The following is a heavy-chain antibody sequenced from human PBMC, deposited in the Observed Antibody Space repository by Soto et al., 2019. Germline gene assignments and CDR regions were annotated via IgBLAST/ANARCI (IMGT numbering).Heavy chain of an antibody. J-gene: IGHJ4*02. CDR2: INHSGST. Sequence: SETLSLTCAVYGGSFSGYYWSWIRQPPGKGLEWIGEINHSGSTNYNPSLKSRVTISVDTSKNQFSLKLSSVTAADTAVYYCARLGIAAPHQFDYWGQGTLVTVSS. V-gene: IGHV4-34*01. CDR1: GGSFSGYY. CDR3: ARLGIAAPHQFDY. D-gene: IGHD6-25*01.